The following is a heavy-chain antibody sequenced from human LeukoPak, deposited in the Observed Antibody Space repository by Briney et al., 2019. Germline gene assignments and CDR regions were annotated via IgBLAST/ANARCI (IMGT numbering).Heavy chain of an antibody. D-gene: IGHD6-13*01. CDR3: AKFILAAADGFDY. CDR2: IYSGGST. CDR1: GFTFSGFG. J-gene: IGHJ4*02. V-gene: IGHV3-NL1*01. Sequence: GGSLRLSCVASGFTFSGFGMHWVRQAPGKGLEWVSVIYSGGSTYYADSVKGRFTISRDNSKNTLYLQMNSLRAEDTAVYYCAKFILAAADGFDYWGQGTLVTVSS.